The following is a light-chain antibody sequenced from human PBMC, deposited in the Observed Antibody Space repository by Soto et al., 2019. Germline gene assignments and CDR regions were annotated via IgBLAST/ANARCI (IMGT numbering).Light chain of an antibody. V-gene: IGKV3-20*01. Sequence: EIVLTQSPVTLSLSPGEGATLSCRASQTISRSLLAWYQQKPGQAPRLLISGASSRATGIPDRFSGSGSGTDFTLTISRLEPEDFAVYYCQQYSDAPLTFGGGTKVEIK. CDR1: QTISRSL. CDR3: QQYSDAPLT. CDR2: GAS. J-gene: IGKJ4*01.